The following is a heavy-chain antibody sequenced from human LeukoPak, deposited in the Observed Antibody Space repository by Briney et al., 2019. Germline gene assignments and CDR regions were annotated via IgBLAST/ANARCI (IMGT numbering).Heavy chain of an antibody. Sequence: ASVKVSCKASGYTFTGYYMHWVRQAPGQGLEWMGWINPNSGGTNYAQKFQGRVTMTRDTSISTAYMELSRLRSDDTAVYYCARSYYVDPCLRNWGQGTLVTVSS. CDR1: GYTFTGYY. CDR3: ARSYYVDPCLRN. J-gene: IGHJ4*02. CDR2: INPNSGGT. D-gene: IGHD1-26*01. V-gene: IGHV1-2*02.